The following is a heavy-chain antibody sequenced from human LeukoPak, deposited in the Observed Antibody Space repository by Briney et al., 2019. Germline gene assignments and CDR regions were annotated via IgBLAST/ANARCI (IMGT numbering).Heavy chain of an antibody. J-gene: IGHJ4*02. CDR1: GFTFNNYA. CDR3: AKSVRGYTYYFDC. V-gene: IGHV3-23*01. Sequence: GGSLRLSCAASGFTFNNYAMSWVRQAPGKGLEWVSTISGSGSNTYYADSVKGRFTISRDNCKNTLYLQMNSLRAEDTAVYYCAKSVRGYTYYFDCWGQGTLVTVSS. D-gene: IGHD5-12*01. CDR2: ISGSGSNT.